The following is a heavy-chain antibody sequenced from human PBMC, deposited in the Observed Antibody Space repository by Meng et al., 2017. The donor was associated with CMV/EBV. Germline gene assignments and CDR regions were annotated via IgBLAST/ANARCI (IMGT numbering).Heavy chain of an antibody. J-gene: IGHJ3*02. CDR1: GGSINSYY. CDR2: VYYSGST. V-gene: IGHV4-59*01. D-gene: IGHD1-26*01. Sequence: SETLSLTCTVSGGSINSYYWSWIRQPPGKGLEWIGYVYYSGSTNYNPSLKSRVTMSVDTSKSQFSLRLSSVTPADTAVYYCATKEQSLAFDIWGQGTMVTVSS. CDR3: ATKEQSLAFDI.